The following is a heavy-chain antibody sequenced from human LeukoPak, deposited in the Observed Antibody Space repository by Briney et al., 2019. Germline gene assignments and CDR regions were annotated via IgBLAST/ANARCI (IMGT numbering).Heavy chain of an antibody. CDR1: GGSISSGSYY. D-gene: IGHD3-3*01. CDR2: IYTSGST. J-gene: IGHJ6*03. Sequence: SETLSLTCTVSGGSISSGSYYWSWIRQPAGKGLESIGRIYTSGSTNYNPSLKSRVTISVDTSKNQFSLKLSSVTAADTAVYYCARVVEDYDFGSGYDYYYYYMDVWGKGTTVTVSS. CDR3: ARVVEDYDFGSGYDYYYYYMDV. V-gene: IGHV4-61*02.